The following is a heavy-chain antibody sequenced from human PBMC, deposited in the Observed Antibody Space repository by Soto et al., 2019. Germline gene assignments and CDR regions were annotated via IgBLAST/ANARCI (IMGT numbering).Heavy chain of an antibody. J-gene: IGHJ3*01. D-gene: IGHD1-1*01. CDR1: GFTFSSYS. CDR3: DRASHGNHDAFDV. CDR2: ISSSSSYI. V-gene: IGHV3-21*01. Sequence: GGSLRLSCAASGFTFSSYSMNWVRQAPGKGLEWVSSISSSSSYIYYADSVKGRFTISRDNAKNSLYLQMNSLRAEDTAVYYCDRASHGNHDAFDVWGQGAMGTVS.